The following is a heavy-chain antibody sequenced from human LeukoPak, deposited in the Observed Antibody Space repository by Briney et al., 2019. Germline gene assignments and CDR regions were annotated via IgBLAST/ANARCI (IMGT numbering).Heavy chain of an antibody. CDR3: ARDAGNWYFDL. V-gene: IGHV4-59*01. J-gene: IGHJ2*01. CDR1: GGSISSYY. Sequence: PSETLSLTCTVSGGSISSYYWSWIRQPPGKGLEWIGYIYYSGSTNYNPSLESRVTMSVDTSKNQFSLKLSSVTAADTAVYYCARDAGNWYFDLWGRGTLVTVSP. CDR2: IYYSGST.